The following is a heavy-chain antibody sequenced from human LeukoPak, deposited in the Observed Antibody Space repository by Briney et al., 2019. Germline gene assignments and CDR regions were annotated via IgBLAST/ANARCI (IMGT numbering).Heavy chain of an antibody. CDR1: GYTFTSYY. V-gene: IGHV1-46*01. CDR3: ARVASVMIRGVDGGYFDY. Sequence: ASVKVSCKTSGYTFTSYYMHWVRQAPGQGLEWMGIINPSGGSTSYAQKFQGRVTMTRDTSISTAYMELTRLRSDDTAVYYCARVASVMIRGVDGGYFDYWGQGTLVTVSS. D-gene: IGHD3-10*01. CDR2: INPSGGST. J-gene: IGHJ4*02.